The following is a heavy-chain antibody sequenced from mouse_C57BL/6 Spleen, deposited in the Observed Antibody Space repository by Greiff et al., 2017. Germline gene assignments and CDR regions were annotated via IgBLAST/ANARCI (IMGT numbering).Heavy chain of an antibody. CDR2: IHPNSGST. Sequence: QVQLQQPGAELVKPGASVKLSCKASGYTFTSYWMHWVKQRPGQGLEWIGMIHPNSGSTNYNEKFKSKATLTVDKSSSTAYMQLSSLTSEDSAVYYCEREAQDTYYAMDYWGQGTSVTVSS. D-gene: IGHD3-2*02. CDR1: GYTFTSYW. V-gene: IGHV1-64*01. J-gene: IGHJ4*01. CDR3: EREAQDTYYAMDY.